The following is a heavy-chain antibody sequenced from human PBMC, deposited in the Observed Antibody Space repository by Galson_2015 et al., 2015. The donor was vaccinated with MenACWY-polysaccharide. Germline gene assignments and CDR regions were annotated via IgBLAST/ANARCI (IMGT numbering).Heavy chain of an antibody. CDR2: INTYNGDT. V-gene: IGHV1-18*01. CDR3: ARGPPGYAGSSHPLQY. J-gene: IGHJ4*02. CDR1: GYTFISFG. Sequence: SVKVSCKASGYTFISFGITWVRQAPGQGLEWMGWINTYNGDTNYADKIQGRVTMTTDTSTNTAYMELRNLRSDDTAVHYCARGPPGYAGSSHPLQYWRQRILVADS. D-gene: IGHD2-15*01.